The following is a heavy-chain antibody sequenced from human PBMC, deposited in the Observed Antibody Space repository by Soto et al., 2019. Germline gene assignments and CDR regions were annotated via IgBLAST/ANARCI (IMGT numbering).Heavy chain of an antibody. D-gene: IGHD3-10*01. CDR3: AKGGSNWFDP. Sequence: SETLSLTXTVSGGSISSYYWSWIRQPPGKGLEWIGYIYYSGSTNYNPSLKSRVTISVDTSKNQFSLKLSSVTAADTAVYYCAKGGSNWFDPWGQGTLVTVSS. V-gene: IGHV4-59*01. J-gene: IGHJ5*02. CDR2: IYYSGST. CDR1: GGSISSYY.